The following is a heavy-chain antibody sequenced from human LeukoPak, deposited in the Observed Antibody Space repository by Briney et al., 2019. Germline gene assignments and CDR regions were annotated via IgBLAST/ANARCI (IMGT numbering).Heavy chain of an antibody. CDR2: IYSGGSS. J-gene: IGHJ4*02. CDR1: GFTVTSNY. CDR3: ARNSGSYPYYFDY. Sequence: GGPLRLSCAASGFTVTSNYMSWVRQAPGKGLEWVSVIYSGGSSYYADSVKGRFTISRDNSKNTLYLQMNSLRAEDTAVYYCARNSGSYPYYFDYWGQGTLVTVSS. V-gene: IGHV3-66*02. D-gene: IGHD1-26*01.